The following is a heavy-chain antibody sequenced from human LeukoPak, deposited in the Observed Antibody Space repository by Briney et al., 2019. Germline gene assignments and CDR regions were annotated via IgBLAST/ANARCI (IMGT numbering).Heavy chain of an antibody. D-gene: IGHD1-26*01. J-gene: IGHJ4*02. CDR1: GFTFSTYT. CDR2: ISSIGSTI. CDR3: ATQERETFDY. Sequence: GGSLRLSCAASGFTFSTYTMNWVRQAPGKGLEWVSSISSIGSTIYYADSVKGRFTISRDNSKNTLYLQMNSLRAEDTAVYYCATQERETFDYWGQGTLVTVSS. V-gene: IGHV3-48*01.